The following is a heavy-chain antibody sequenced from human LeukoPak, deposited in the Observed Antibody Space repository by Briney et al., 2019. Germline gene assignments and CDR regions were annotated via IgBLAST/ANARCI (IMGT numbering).Heavy chain of an antibody. V-gene: IGHV3-23*01. J-gene: IGHJ4*02. CDR1: GFTFSSYA. Sequence: GGSLRLSCAASGFTFSSYAMSWVRQAPGKGLEWVSAISGSGSNTYYADSVKGRFTISRDNSKNTLYLQMNSLRAEDTAVYYCAKGYDSSRYYFNYFDYWGQGTLVTVSS. CDR2: ISGSGSNT. CDR3: AKGYDSSRYYFNYFDY. D-gene: IGHD3-22*01.